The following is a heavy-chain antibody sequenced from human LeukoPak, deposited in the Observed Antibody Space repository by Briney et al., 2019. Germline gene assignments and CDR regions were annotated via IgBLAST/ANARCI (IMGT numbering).Heavy chain of an antibody. CDR2: IYSGGST. V-gene: IGHV3-53*01. CDR1: GFTFSTYR. D-gene: IGHD3-22*01. CDR3: ARALYYYDSSGSPGAFDI. J-gene: IGHJ3*02. Sequence: GGSLRLSCATSGFTFSTYRMNWVRQAPGKGLEWVSVIYSGGSTYYADSVKGRFTISRDNSKNTLYLQMNSLRAEDTAVYYCARALYYYDSSGSPGAFDIWGQGTMVTVSS.